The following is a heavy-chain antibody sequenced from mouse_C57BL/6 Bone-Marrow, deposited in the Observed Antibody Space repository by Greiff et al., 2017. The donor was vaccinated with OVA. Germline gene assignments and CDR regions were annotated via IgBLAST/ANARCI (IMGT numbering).Heavy chain of an antibody. CDR2: IYPCSGYT. CDR3: AKCSCDPWFAY. CDR1: GYTFTSYT. D-gene: IGHD2-12*01. J-gene: IGHJ3*01. V-gene: IGHV1-4*01. Sequence: VQLKQSGAELARPGASVKMSCKASGYTFTSYTMHWVKQRPGQGLEWIGYIYPCSGYTKYNQKFKDKATLTADKSSSTAYMQLSSLTSEDSAVFYCAKCSCDPWFAYWGQGTLVTVSA.